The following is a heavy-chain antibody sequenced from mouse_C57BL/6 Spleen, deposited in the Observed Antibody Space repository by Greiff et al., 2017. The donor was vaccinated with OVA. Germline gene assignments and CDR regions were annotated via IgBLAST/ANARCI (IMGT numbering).Heavy chain of an antibody. CDR2: IWSGGST. CDR1: GFSLTSYG. D-gene: IGHD2-1*01. CDR3: ARLYYGNYSYAMDY. J-gene: IGHJ4*01. V-gene: IGHV2-2*01. Sequence: VQVVESGPGLVQPSQSLSITCTVSGFSLTSYGVHWVRQSPGKGLEWLGVIWSGGSTDYNAAFISRLSISKDNSKSQVFFKMNSLQADDTAIYYCARLYYGNYSYAMDYWGQGTSVTVSS.